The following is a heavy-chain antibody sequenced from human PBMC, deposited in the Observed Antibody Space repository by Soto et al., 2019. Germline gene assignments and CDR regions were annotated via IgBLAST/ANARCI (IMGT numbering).Heavy chain of an antibody. CDR1: GFMFSNHG. J-gene: IGHJ4*02. V-gene: IGHV3-33*01. D-gene: IGHD1-1*01. Sequence: QVQLVESGGGVVQPGRSLRLSCAASGFMFSNHGMHWVRQAPGKGLEWVAVIWSDGNNRYYADSVKGRFTISRDNSKKTVDLQMSSLRVEDTAVYYCVRGDNWNDEASDYWGQGTLVTVSS. CDR2: IWSDGNNR. CDR3: VRGDNWNDEASDY.